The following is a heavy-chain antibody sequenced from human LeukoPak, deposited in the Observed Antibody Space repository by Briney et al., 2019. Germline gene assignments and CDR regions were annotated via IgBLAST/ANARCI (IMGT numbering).Heavy chain of an antibody. CDR3: ARADRLHGGPYLIGP. CDR1: GYSFTDYY. CDR2: INPNSGGT. D-gene: IGHD2-21*01. J-gene: IGHJ5*02. Sequence: ASVKVSCKTSGYSFTDYYVHWVRQAPGQGLEWMGWINPNSGGTSAAQKFQGRVTMTRDTSITTVYMEVSWLTSDDTAVYYCARADRLHGGPYLIGPWGQGTLVTVSS. V-gene: IGHV1-2*02.